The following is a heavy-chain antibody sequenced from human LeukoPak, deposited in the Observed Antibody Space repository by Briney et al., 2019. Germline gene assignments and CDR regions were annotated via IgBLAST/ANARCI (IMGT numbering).Heavy chain of an antibody. J-gene: IGHJ4*02. Sequence: GGSLRLSCAASGFTFSSYWMSWVRQAPGEGLEWVANIKQDGREKYYVDSVKGRFTISRDNAKNSLYLQMNSLRAEDTAVYYCARDGGGWAYFDYWGQGTLVTVSS. CDR2: IKQDGREK. D-gene: IGHD6-19*01. CDR3: ARDGGGWAYFDY. V-gene: IGHV3-7*04. CDR1: GFTFSSYW.